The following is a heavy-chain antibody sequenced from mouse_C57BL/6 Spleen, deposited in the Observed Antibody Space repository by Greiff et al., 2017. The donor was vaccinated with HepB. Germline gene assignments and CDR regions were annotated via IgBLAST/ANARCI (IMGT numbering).Heavy chain of an antibody. V-gene: IGHV5-4*01. CDR2: ISDGGSYT. D-gene: IGHD2-1*01. Sequence: EVKLMESGGGLVKPGGSLKLSCAASGFTFSSYAMSWVRQTPEKRLEWVATISDGGSYTYYPDNVKGRFTISRDNAKNNLYLQMSHLKSEDTAMYYCARDGVGYGNYGKYWYFDVWGTGTTVTVSS. J-gene: IGHJ1*03. CDR1: GFTFSSYA. CDR3: ARDGVGYGNYGKYWYFDV.